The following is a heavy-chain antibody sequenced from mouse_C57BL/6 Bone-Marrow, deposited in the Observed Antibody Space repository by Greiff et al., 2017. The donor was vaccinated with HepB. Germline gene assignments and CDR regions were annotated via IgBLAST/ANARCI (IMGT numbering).Heavy chain of an antibody. Sequence: EVKVVESGEGLVKPGGSLKLSCAASGFTFGSYAMSWVRQTPEKRLEWVAYISSGGDYIYYADTVKGRFTISRYNARNTLYLQMSSLKSEDTAMYYCTRGGSFDYGGQGTTLTVSS. CDR1: GFTFGSYA. CDR3: TRGGSFDY. V-gene: IGHV5-9-1*02. J-gene: IGHJ2*01. CDR2: ISSGGDYI.